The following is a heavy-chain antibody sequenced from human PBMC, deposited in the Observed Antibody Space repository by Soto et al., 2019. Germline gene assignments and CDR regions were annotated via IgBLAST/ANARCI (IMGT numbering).Heavy chain of an antibody. J-gene: IGHJ5*02. D-gene: IGHD6-13*01. CDR3: AREWDSSSWYNWFDP. V-gene: IGHV4-4*07. Sequence: SEPLSLTCTVSGGSISSYYWSWIRQPAGKGLEWIGRIYTSGSTNYNPSLKSRVTMSVDTAKNQFSLKLSSVTAADTAVYYCAREWDSSSWYNWFDPWGQGTLVTVSS. CDR1: GGSISSYY. CDR2: IYTSGST.